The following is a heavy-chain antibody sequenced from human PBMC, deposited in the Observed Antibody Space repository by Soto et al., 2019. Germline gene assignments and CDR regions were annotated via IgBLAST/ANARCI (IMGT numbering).Heavy chain of an antibody. J-gene: IGHJ4*02. CDR2: IYHSGTA. D-gene: IGHD3-3*01. CDR3: ARHIGVPGTRGFDY. CDR1: GASISDNNW. Sequence: QVQLQESGPGLVKPSGTLSLTCAVSGASISDNNWWSWVRQPPGKGLEWIGEIYHSGTANYSPSLNSRVIISLDQSKNQISLQLSSVTAADSAVYYCARHIGVPGTRGFDYWGQGTLVTVSS. V-gene: IGHV4-4*02.